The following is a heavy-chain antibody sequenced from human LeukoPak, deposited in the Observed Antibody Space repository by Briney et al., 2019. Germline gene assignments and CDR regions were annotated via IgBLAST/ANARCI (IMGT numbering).Heavy chain of an antibody. CDR3: ARRSWGYSYGPDFDY. CDR2: IYPDDSDT. D-gene: IGHD5-18*01. Sequence: GESLKISCKGSGYSFTSYWIGWVRQMPGKGLEWMGIIYPDDSDTRYSPSFQGQVTISADTSIRTAYLQWSSLKASYTAMYYCARRSWGYSYGPDFDYWGQGTLVTVSS. V-gene: IGHV5-51*01. J-gene: IGHJ4*02. CDR1: GYSFTSYW.